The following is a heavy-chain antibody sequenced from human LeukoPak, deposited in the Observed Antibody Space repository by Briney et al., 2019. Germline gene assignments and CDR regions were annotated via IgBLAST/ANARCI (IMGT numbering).Heavy chain of an antibody. D-gene: IGHD3-10*01. V-gene: IGHV3-15*01. J-gene: IGHJ4*02. CDR2: VKSKSAGETT. Sequence: PGGSLRLSCAASGFIFTNHWMSWVRQAPGKGLEWVARVKSKSAGETTDYAAPVKGRFTISRDDSKNTLYLQMNSLKTEDTAVYYCTLIQGWGSGSYYRDFWGQGTLVTVSS. CDR3: TLIQGWGSGSYYRDF. CDR1: GFIFTNHW.